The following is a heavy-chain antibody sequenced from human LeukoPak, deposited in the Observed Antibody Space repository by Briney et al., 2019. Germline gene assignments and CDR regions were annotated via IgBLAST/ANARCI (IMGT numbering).Heavy chain of an antibody. CDR2: IYPGDSDT. V-gene: IGHV5-51*01. D-gene: IGHD1-26*01. CDR3: ARHEAYYGSLGFDY. CDR1: GSPFTSYW. Sequence: GESLRISCKGSGSPFTSYWIGWVRQMPGKGLEWMGIIYPGDSDTRYSPSFQGQVTISADKSISTAYLQWNSLKASDTAMYYCARHEAYYGSLGFDYWGQGTLVTVSS. J-gene: IGHJ4*02.